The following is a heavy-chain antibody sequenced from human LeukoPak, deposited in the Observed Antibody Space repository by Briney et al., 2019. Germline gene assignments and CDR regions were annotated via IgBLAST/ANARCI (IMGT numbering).Heavy chain of an antibody. CDR3: ARDLRIVSGSYLDY. CDR2: ISYDGSNK. CDR1: GFTFSSYG. Sequence: QPGGSLRLSCAASGFTFSSYGMHWVRQAPGKGLEWVAVISYDGSNKYYADSVKGRFISSRDNTKNSLYLQMNSLRAEDTAIYYCARDLRIVSGSYLDYWGQGTLVTVSS. J-gene: IGHJ4*02. D-gene: IGHD1-26*01. V-gene: IGHV3-30*03.